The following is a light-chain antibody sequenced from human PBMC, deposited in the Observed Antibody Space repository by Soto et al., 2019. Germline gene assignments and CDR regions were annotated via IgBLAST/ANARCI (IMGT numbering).Light chain of an antibody. CDR3: SSYTTSSTRV. CDR2: EVR. Sequence: QSALTQPASVSGSPGQSITISCTGTSSEVGAYDFVSWYQQHPDKASKLMIYEVRIRPSGVFNRFSGSKSVNTATLTISGLQAEDEADYYCSSYTTSSTRVFGTGTKVTVL. J-gene: IGLJ1*01. CDR1: SSEVGAYDF. V-gene: IGLV2-14*03.